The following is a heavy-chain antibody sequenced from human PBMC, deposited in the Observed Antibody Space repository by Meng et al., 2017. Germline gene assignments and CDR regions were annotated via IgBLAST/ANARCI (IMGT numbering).Heavy chain of an antibody. CDR3: ARDQWLVRERYFDY. J-gene: IGHJ4*02. CDR2: ISTSSSYI. Sequence: VQLVESGGGLVKPGGSLRLSCATYGFKLSSFSMNWVRQAPGKGLEWVSSISTSSSYIYYADSVKGRFTISRDNARNSLYLQMNSLRAEDTAVYYCARDQWLVRERYFDYWGQGALVTVSS. CDR1: GFKLSSFS. D-gene: IGHD6-19*01. V-gene: IGHV3-21*03.